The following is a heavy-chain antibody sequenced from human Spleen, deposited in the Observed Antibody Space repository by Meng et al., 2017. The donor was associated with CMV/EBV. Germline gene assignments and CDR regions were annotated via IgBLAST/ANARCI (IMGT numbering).Heavy chain of an antibody. J-gene: IGHJ6*02. CDR3: AKDIGGSSSWGTNYYYNGMDV. Sequence: GGSLRLSCAASGFIFDDYAMHWARQAPGKGLEWVSLISWDGGSPYYGDSVKGRFTISRDNSKNSLYLQMNSLRTEDTALYYCAKDIGGSSSWGTNYYYNGMDVWGQGTTVTVSS. D-gene: IGHD6-13*01. CDR1: GFIFDDYA. V-gene: IGHV3-43D*03. CDR2: ISWDGGSP.